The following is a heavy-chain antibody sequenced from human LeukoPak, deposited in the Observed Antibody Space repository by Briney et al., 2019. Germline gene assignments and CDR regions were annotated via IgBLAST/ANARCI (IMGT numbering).Heavy chain of an antibody. J-gene: IGHJ5*02. CDR1: GGSISSSSYY. Sequence: SETLSLTCTVSGGSISSSSYYWGWIRQPPGKGLEWIGSIYYSGSTYYNPSLKSRVTISVDTSKNQFSLKLSSVTAADTAVYYCARDRPDADYGSGSYYNQYNWFDPWGQGTLVTVSS. D-gene: IGHD3-10*01. V-gene: IGHV4-39*07. CDR3: ARDRPDADYGSGSYYNQYNWFDP. CDR2: IYYSGST.